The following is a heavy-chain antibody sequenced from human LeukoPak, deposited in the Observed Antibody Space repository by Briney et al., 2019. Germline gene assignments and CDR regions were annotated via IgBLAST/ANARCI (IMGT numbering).Heavy chain of an antibody. J-gene: IGHJ4*02. CDR3: ARDPTAMAHFDY. V-gene: IGHV3-7*01. D-gene: IGHD5-18*01. CDR2: IKQDGSEK. CDR1: GFTFSSYG. Sequence: GSLRLSCAASGFTFSSYGMHWVRQAPGKGLEWVANIKQDGSEKYYVDSVKGRFTISRDNAKNSLYLQMNSLRAEDTAVYYCARDPTAMAHFDYWGQGTLVTVSS.